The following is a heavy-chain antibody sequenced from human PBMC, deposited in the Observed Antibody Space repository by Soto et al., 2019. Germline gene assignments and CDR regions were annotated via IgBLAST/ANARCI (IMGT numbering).Heavy chain of an antibody. CDR2: IYYSGST. Sequence: QPPGKGLEWIGYIYYSGSTNYNPSLKSRVTISVDTSKNQFSLKLSSVTAADTAVYYCARHSSSSALDYWGQGPLVTVSS. V-gene: IGHV4-59*08. CDR3: ARHSSSSALDY. D-gene: IGHD6-6*01. J-gene: IGHJ4*02.